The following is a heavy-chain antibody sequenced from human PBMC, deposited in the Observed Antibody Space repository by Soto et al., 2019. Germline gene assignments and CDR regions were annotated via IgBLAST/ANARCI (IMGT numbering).Heavy chain of an antibody. Sequence: SVKVSCKASGGTFSSYAISWVRQAPGQGLEWMGGIIPIFGTANYAQKFQGRVTITADESTSTAYMELSSLGSDDTAVYYCAVIVVVPGWFDPWGQGTLVTVSS. CDR2: IIPIFGTA. J-gene: IGHJ5*02. CDR1: GGTFSSYA. CDR3: AVIVVVPGWFDP. V-gene: IGHV1-69*13. D-gene: IGHD2-2*01.